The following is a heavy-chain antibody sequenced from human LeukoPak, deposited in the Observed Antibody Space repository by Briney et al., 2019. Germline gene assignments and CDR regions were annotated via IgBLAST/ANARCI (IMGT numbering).Heavy chain of an antibody. CDR2: IRSKANNYAT. D-gene: IGHD6-6*01. CDR3: ARDSSSEGPLDY. V-gene: IGHV3-73*01. CDR1: GFTFSASA. J-gene: IGHJ4*02. Sequence: GGSLRLSCAASGFTFSASAVHWVRQASGKGLEWIGRIRSKANNYATAYAGSLKGRFTVSRDDSKNTAYLQLNSLKTEDSAVYFCARDSSSEGPLDYWGQGTLVAVSS.